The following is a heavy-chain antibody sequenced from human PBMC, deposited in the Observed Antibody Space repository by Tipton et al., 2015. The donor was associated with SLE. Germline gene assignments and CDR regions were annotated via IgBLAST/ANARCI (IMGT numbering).Heavy chain of an antibody. CDR3: ARPGEYSGSYPGDAFDI. CDR2: INHSGST. D-gene: IGHD1-26*01. V-gene: IGHV4-34*01. Sequence: LRLSCAASGFTFSDYYMSWIRQAPGKGLEWIGEINHSGSTNYNPSLKSRVTISVDTSKNQFSLKLSSVTAADTAVYYCARPGEYSGSYPGDAFDIWGQGTMVTVSS. J-gene: IGHJ3*02. CDR1: GFTFSDYY.